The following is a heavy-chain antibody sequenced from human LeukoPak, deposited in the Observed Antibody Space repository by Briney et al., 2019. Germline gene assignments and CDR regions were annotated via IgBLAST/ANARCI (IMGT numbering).Heavy chain of an antibody. CDR2: ISTYNGNT. D-gene: IGHD6-19*01. V-gene: IGHV1-18*01. Sequence: ASVKVSCKASDYPFTNYGISWVRQAPGQGLEWMGWISTYNGNTIYAQKFQGTVTMTTDTSTSTAYMELRSLRSDDTAVYYCAVIPSSGWPPPAFDIWGQGTMVTVSS. CDR1: DYPFTNYG. J-gene: IGHJ3*02. CDR3: AVIPSSGWPPPAFDI.